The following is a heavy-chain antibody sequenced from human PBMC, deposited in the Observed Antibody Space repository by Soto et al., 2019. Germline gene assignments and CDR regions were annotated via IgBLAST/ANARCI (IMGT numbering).Heavy chain of an antibody. D-gene: IGHD6-19*01. CDR3: ARSAGWYAVHS. CDR2: VFHTGTT. Sequence: QVQLQESGPGLVKPSGTLSLTCAVSGDSVGSPYYWGWVRQPPGKGLEWIGEVFHTGTTSYNPSLRSRVTISMDKSNNQFSLDLSYVTAADTAVYYCARSAGWYAVHSWGPGTLVIVSS. J-gene: IGHJ4*02. V-gene: IGHV4-4*02. CDR1: GDSVGSPYY.